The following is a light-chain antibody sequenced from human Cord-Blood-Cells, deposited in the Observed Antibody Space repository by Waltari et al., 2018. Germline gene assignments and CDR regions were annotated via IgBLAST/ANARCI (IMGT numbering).Light chain of an antibody. CDR1: SGSIASNY. J-gene: IGLJ2*01. CDR2: EDN. V-gene: IGLV6-57*01. CDR3: QSYDSSNHVV. Sequence: NFMLTQPHSVSESPGKTVTISCTRSSGSIASNYGQWYKQRPGSSPTTVIYEDNQRPSGVPDRFSGSIDSSSNSASLTISGLKTEDEADYYCQSYDSSNHVVFGGGTKLTVL.